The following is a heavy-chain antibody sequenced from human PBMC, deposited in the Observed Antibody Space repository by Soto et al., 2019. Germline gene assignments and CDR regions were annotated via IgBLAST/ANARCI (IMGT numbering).Heavy chain of an antibody. CDR1: GFKVSNYA. D-gene: IGHD3-16*01. Sequence: GGSLRLSXAASGFKVSNYAMSWVCQAPGKGLEWVSLISATGGGTYYADSVKGRFTISRDNSHNTLYLQVHSLTAEDTAVYYCAKDRLAGGNSAFYFDFWCQGAQVTVSS. V-gene: IGHV3-23*01. CDR3: AKDRLAGGNSAFYFDF. J-gene: IGHJ4*02. CDR2: ISATGGGT.